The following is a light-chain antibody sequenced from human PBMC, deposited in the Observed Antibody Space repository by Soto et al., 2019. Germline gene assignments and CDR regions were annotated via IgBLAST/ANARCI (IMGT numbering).Light chain of an antibody. J-gene: IGLJ2*01. CDR1: SSDVGGYNY. Sequence: QSALTQPPSASGSPGQSVTISCTGTSSDVGGYNYVSWYQQQPGKAPKLLIYEVSKRPSGVPDRFSGSKSGNTASLTVSGLQAEDEADYYCSSYAGNADWDVFGAGTKLTVL. V-gene: IGLV2-8*01. CDR3: SSYAGNADWDV. CDR2: EVS.